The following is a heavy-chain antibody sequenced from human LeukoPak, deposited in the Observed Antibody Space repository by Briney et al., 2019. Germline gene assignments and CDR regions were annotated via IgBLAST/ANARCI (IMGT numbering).Heavy chain of an antibody. CDR1: GFTLCTFL. Sequence: GGPRLSRAASGFTLCTFLMTWVPPAPGEGVGGVANIKRDGTDKHYVDSVEGRFTISRDNAKNSLYLQVSSLRSEDTAVYYCAGGIAVAGPIDYWGQGTLVTVSS. V-gene: IGHV3-7*03. D-gene: IGHD6-19*01. CDR2: IKRDGTDK. J-gene: IGHJ4*02. CDR3: AGGIAVAGPIDY.